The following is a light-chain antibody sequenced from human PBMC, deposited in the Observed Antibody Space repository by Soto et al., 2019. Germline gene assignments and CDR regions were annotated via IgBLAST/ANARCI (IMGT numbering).Light chain of an antibody. Sequence: DIQMTQSPSTLSASVGDRVTITCWASQSISSWLAWYQQKPGKAPKLLIYTASTLESGVPSRFSGSGSGTEFTLTISSLQPDDFATYYCQQYADYPWTFGQGTKVEVK. CDR3: QQYADYPWT. J-gene: IGKJ1*01. CDR2: TAS. V-gene: IGKV1-5*03. CDR1: QSISSW.